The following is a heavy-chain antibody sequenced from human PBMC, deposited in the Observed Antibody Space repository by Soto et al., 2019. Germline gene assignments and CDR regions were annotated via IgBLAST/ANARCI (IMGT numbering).Heavy chain of an antibody. Sequence: SETLSLTCTVSGGSISSGGYCWSWIRQHPGKGLEWIGYIYYSGSTYYNPSLKSRVTISVDTSKNQFSLKLSSVTAADTAVYYCARELYYYDSSGYYNWFDPWGQGTLVTVSS. D-gene: IGHD3-22*01. J-gene: IGHJ5*02. CDR1: GGSISSGGYC. CDR3: ARELYYYDSSGYYNWFDP. V-gene: IGHV4-31*03. CDR2: IYYSGST.